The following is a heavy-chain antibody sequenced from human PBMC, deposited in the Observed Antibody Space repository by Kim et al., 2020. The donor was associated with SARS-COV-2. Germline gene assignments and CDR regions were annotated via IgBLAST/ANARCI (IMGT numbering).Heavy chain of an antibody. CDR2: INPSGGST. CDR1: GYTFTSYY. V-gene: IGHV1-46*01. J-gene: IGHJ6*02. D-gene: IGHD3-10*01. CDR3: ARDRGNNQSKYRNSYYYGMDV. Sequence: ASVKVSCKASGYTFTSYYMHWVRQAPGQGLEWMGIINPSGGSTSYAQKFQGRVTMTRDTSTSTVYMELSSLRSEDTAVYYCARDRGNNQSKYRNSYYYGMDVWGQGTTVTVSS.